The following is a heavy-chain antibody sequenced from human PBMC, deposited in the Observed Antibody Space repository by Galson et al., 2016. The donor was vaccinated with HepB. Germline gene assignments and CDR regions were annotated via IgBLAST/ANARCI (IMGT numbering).Heavy chain of an antibody. J-gene: IGHJ4*02. CDR2: ISGSGST. CDR3: AKDQGLRGSEDYDDSGNSDFDN. V-gene: IGHV3-23*01. D-gene: IGHD3-22*01. CDR1: GFPFSVYA. Sequence: SLRLSCAASGFPFSVYAMSWVRQAPGKGLEWVSSISGSGSTYYGDSVKGRFTISRDNSKNTMYLQMNSLRVEDTAVYYCAKDQGLRGSEDYDDSGNSDFDNWGQGTLVTVPS.